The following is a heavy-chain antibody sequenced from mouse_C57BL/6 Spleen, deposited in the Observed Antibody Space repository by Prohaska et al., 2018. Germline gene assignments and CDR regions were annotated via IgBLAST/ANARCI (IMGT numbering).Heavy chain of an antibody. Sequence: EVKLLQSGGGLVQPGGSLKLSCAASGIDFSRYWMTWVRRAPGTGLEWIGESNPDSRTLNYSPSLKDTVIISRDNAKNTLYLQMSTVRSEDTDLYYCARLLGDYWGQGTSVTVSS. CDR2: SNPDSRTL. CDR1: GIDFSRYW. CDR3: ARLLGDY. J-gene: IGHJ4*01. V-gene: IGHV4-1*01.